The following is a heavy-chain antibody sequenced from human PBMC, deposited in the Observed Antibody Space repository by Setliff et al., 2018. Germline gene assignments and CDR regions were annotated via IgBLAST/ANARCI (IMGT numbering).Heavy chain of an antibody. CDR1: VYSISRDCH. V-gene: IGHV4-38-2*01. CDR3: ARHRAVAGAYYFDF. D-gene: IGHD6-19*01. Sequence: PSETLSLTCAVSVYSISRDCHWGWIRQPPGKGLEWIGSIYYSGNTYYNASLKGRVTISGDTSKNQFSLKLTAVTAADTAIYYCARHRAVAGAYYFDFWGQGTLVTVLL. J-gene: IGHJ4*02. CDR2: IYYSGNT.